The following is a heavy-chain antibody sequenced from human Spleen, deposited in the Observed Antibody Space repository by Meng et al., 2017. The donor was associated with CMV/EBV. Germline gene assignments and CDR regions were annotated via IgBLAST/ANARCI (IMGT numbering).Heavy chain of an antibody. CDR3: ARPQYYYGMDV. CDR2: INTDGSGR. Sequence: GESLKISCEVSGFSFSGHYMHWVRQTPGRELEWLSRINTDGSGRDYADSVEGRFTVSRDNSKNTLYLQMNSLRAEDTAVYYCARPQYYYGMDVWGQGTTVTVSS. CDR1: GFSFSGHY. V-gene: IGHV3-74*01. J-gene: IGHJ6*02.